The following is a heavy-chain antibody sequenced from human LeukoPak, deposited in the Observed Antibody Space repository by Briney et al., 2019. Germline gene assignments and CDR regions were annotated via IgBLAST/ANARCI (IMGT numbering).Heavy chain of an antibody. CDR2: INNDGSST. CDR3: ARVSGLGKNEHYLH. Sequence: PGGSLRLSCAASGLTFSNSWMHWVRQAPGKGLVWVSRINNDGSSTTYAGSVKGRFTISRDNAKNTLFLQMNSLRVEDTAIYYCARVSGLGKNEHYLHWGQGTLVTVPS. D-gene: IGHD3-10*01. V-gene: IGHV3-74*01. CDR1: GLTFSNSW. J-gene: IGHJ1*01.